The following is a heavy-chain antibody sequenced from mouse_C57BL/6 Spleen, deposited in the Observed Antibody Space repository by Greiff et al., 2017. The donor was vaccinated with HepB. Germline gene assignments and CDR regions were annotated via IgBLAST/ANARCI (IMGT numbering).Heavy chain of an antibody. D-gene: IGHD1-2*01. J-gene: IGHJ2*01. V-gene: IGHV3-2*02. Sequence: EVKLLESGPGLVKPSQSLSLTCTVTGYSITSGYGWNWIRQFPGNKLEWMGYISYSGSTNYNPSLNRRISITRDTSKNQFFLQLNSVTTEDTATYYCSRTARIKYWGQGTTLTVSS. CDR3: SRTARIKY. CDR2: ISYSGST. CDR1: GYSITSGYG.